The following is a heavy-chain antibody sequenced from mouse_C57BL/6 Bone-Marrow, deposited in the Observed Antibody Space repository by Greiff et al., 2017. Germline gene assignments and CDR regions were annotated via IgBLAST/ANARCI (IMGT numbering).Heavy chain of an antibody. V-gene: IGHV1-55*01. J-gene: IGHJ1*03. CDR3: ARSEDSNYYWYFDV. CDR2: IYPGSGST. Sequence: QVQLQQPGAELVKPGASVKMSCKASGYTFTSYWITWVKQRPGQGLEWIGDIYPGSGSTNYNEKFKSKATLTVDTSSSTAYMQLRSLTSEDSAVXYCARSEDSNYYWYFDVWGTGTTVTVSS. D-gene: IGHD2-5*01. CDR1: GYTFTSYW.